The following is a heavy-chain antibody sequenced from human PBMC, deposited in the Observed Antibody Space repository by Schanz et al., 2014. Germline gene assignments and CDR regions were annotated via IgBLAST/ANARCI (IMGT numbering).Heavy chain of an antibody. CDR3: ARDRGTGERYFDH. CDR1: GVSTRGYY. Sequence: QVQLQESGPGLMRPSETLSLTCTVAGVSTRGYYWTWIRRTPQHGLQWIGYVYYSGSTSYNPSLESGVSISLDTSKNQFFLRLHSVTAADTGVYYCARDRGTGERYFDHWGQGILVTVSS. CDR2: VYYSGST. V-gene: IGHV4-59*01. D-gene: IGHD1-1*01. J-gene: IGHJ4*02.